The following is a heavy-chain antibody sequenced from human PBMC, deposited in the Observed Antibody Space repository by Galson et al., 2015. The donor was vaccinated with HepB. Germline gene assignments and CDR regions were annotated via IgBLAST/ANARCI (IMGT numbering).Heavy chain of an antibody. CDR2: TWHDGSRS. CDR1: GFTFSRYG. Sequence: SLRLSCAASGFTFSRYGMHWVRQAPGKGLEWVALTWHDGSRSFYADSVKGRFTIARDNSQNTLYLHMADLRAEDTALYYCAREAHIAAPASFDVWGQGTLVTVSS. V-gene: IGHV3-33*08. J-gene: IGHJ4*03. CDR3: AREAHIAAPASFDV. D-gene: IGHD6-25*01.